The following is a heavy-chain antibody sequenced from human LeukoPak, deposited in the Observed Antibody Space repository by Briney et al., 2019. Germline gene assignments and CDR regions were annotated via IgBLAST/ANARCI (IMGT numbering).Heavy chain of an antibody. D-gene: IGHD2-15*01. Sequence: GGSLRLSCAASGFTFSSYGMHWVRQAPGKGLEWVAFIRYDGSNKYYADSVKGRFTISRDNSKNTLYLQMNSLRAEDTAVYYCARARGYCSGGSCFPPDYWGQGTLVTVSS. V-gene: IGHV3-30*02. J-gene: IGHJ4*02. CDR1: GFTFSSYG. CDR2: IRYDGSNK. CDR3: ARARGYCSGGSCFPPDY.